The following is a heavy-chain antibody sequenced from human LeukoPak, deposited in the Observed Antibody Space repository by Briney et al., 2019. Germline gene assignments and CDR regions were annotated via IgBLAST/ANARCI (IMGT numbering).Heavy chain of an antibody. CDR2: TAANGRDT. Sequence: QSGGSLRLSCAASGFTFTTFAMSWVRRSPGKRLEWVAATAANGRDTYHADSVKGRFTVSRDNSRNTLYLQMNGLRAEDTAVYYCANQHSSSSPPVDYWGQGTLVTVSS. CDR1: GFTFTTFA. D-gene: IGHD6-13*01. J-gene: IGHJ4*02. V-gene: IGHV3-23*05. CDR3: ANQHSSSSPPVDY.